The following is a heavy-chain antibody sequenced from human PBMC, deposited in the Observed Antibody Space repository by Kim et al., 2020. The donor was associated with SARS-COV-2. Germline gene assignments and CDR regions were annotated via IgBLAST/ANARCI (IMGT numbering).Heavy chain of an antibody. V-gene: IGHV4-39*01. D-gene: IGHD2-2*02. CDR3: ARHLNAGVPAAIRHFDC. CDR1: GGSISSSSYY. CDR2: IYYSGST. Sequence: SETLSLTCTVSGGSISSSSYYWGWIRQPPGKGLEWIGSIYYSGSTYYNPSLKRRVTISVDTSKNQFSLNLSSVTAADTALYYCARHLNAGVPAAIRHFDCWGQGTRVTVSS. J-gene: IGHJ4*02.